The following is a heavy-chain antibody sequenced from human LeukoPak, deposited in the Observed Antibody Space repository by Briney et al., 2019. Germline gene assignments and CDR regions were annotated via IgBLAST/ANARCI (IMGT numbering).Heavy chain of an antibody. J-gene: IGHJ5*02. D-gene: IGHD6-19*01. V-gene: IGHV4-30-4*01. Sequence: SQTLSLTCTVSGGSISSGDYYWSWIRQPPGKGLEWIGYIYYSGSTYYNPSLKSRVTISVDTSKNQFSLKLNSVTAADTAVYYCARMMVEWLDPSWFDPWGQGTLVTVSS. CDR3: ARMMVEWLDPSWFDP. CDR2: IYYSGST. CDR1: GGSISSGDYY.